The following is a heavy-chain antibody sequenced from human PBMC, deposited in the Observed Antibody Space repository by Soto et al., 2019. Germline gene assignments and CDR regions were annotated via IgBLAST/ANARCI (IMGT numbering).Heavy chain of an antibody. D-gene: IGHD3-10*01. Sequence: QVQLVQSGAEVKRPGSSVKVSCKASGDTSTFYSINWVRQAPGLGLEWMGRINPILSMSNYAQRFQGRVTMTAAKSTSTAYMELSSLRSEDTAIYYCAGSYGSGYRAFDYWGQGALVTVSS. CDR3: AGSYGSGYRAFDY. V-gene: IGHV1-69*02. CDR2: INPILSMS. CDR1: GDTSTFYS. J-gene: IGHJ4*02.